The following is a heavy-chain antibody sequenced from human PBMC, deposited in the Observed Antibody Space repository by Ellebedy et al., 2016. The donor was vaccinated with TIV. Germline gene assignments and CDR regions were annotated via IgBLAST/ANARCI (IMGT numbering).Heavy chain of an antibody. CDR3: ARAAWFGAKVYIDP. Sequence: GSLRLSXAASGFTFSDYYMSWIRQPPGKGLEWIGEIYHSGSTNYNPPLKSRVTISVDKSKNQFSLKLSSVTAADTAVYYCARAAWFGAKVYIDPWGQGTLVTVS. J-gene: IGHJ5*02. CDR2: IYHSGST. D-gene: IGHD3-10*01. V-gene: IGHV4-34*01. CDR1: GFTFSDYY.